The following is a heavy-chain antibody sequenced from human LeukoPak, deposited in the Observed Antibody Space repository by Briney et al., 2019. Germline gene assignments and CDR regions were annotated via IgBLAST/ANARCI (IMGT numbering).Heavy chain of an antibody. CDR2: INPNSGGT. Sequence: ASVKVSCKASGYTFTVYFMHWVRQAPGQGLEWMGWINPNSGGTNYAQKFQGRVTMTRDTSISTAYMELSRLRSDDTAVYYCARDHTESLYPLDYWGQGTLVTVSS. D-gene: IGHD3-16*02. J-gene: IGHJ4*02. CDR3: ARDHTESLYPLDY. CDR1: GYTFTVYF. V-gene: IGHV1-2*02.